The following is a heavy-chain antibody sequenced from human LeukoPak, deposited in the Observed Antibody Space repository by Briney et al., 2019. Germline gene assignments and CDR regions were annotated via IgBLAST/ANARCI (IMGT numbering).Heavy chain of an antibody. V-gene: IGHV4-34*01. CDR3: ARGQDIVVVPADDAFDI. J-gene: IGHJ3*02. CDR1: GGSISSYY. Sequence: PSETLSLTCTVSGGSISSYYWSWIRQPPGKGLEWIGEINHSGSTNYNPSLKSRVTISVDTSKNQFSLKLSSVTAAGTAVYYCARGQDIVVVPADDAFDIWGQGTMVTVSS. D-gene: IGHD2-2*01. CDR2: INHSGST.